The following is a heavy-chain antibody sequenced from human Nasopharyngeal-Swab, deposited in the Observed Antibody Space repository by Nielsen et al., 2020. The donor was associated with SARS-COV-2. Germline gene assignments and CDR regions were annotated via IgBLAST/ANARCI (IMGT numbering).Heavy chain of an antibody. CDR3: ASIVVVPAARDAFDI. D-gene: IGHD2-2*01. J-gene: IGHJ3*02. Sequence: GESLKISCAASGFTFDDYAMHWVRQAPGKGLEWVSLISGDGGSTYYADSVKGRFTISRDNSKNSLYLQMNSLRSEDTALYYCASIVVVPAARDAFDIWGQGTMVTVSS. CDR1: GFTFDDYA. V-gene: IGHV3-43*02. CDR2: ISGDGGST.